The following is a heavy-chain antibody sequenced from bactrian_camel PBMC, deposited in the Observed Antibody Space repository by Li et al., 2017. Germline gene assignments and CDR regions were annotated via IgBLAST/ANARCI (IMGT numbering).Heavy chain of an antibody. J-gene: IGHJ4*01. CDR2: FNYGGGVT. D-gene: IGHD6*01. CDR1: GFTFSNEW. CDR3: ATAGNGH. Sequence: HVQLVESGGGLVQPGGSLRLSCAASGFTFSNEWMYWVRQAPGKGLEWVSAFNYGGGVTWYANSVKGRFTISRDNAKNTLYLQMNSLKTEDTAVYYCATAGNGHWGQGTQVTVS. V-gene: IGHV3S1*01.